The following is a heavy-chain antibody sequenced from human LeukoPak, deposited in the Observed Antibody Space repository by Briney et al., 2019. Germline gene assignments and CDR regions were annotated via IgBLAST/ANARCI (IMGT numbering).Heavy chain of an antibody. Sequence: ASVKVSCKASGYTLTSYNMHWVRQAPGQGLEWMGIFDPRGDSTSHAQKFQGRVSMTSDTSTGTVYMELSSLRSEDTAVYYCARDSNWSVDCWGQGTLVTVSS. CDR2: FDPRGDST. CDR1: GYTLTSYN. V-gene: IGHV1-46*01. J-gene: IGHJ4*02. CDR3: ARDSNWSVDC. D-gene: IGHD6-13*01.